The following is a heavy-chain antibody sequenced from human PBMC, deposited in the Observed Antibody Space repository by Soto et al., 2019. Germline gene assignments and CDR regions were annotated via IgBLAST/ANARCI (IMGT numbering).Heavy chain of an antibody. J-gene: IGHJ4*02. CDR3: ARGDYDVLTGYYPLDY. Sequence: QVQLVQSGAEVKKPGASVKVSCKASGYTLTSYYMHWVRQAPGQGLAWMEIINPSGGSTSYAQNYQGRITMTRDTSTTTVYMELSSLRSEDTAVYFCARGDYDVLTGYYPLDYWGQGTLVTVSS. CDR1: GYTLTSYY. V-gene: IGHV1-46*01. D-gene: IGHD3-9*01. CDR2: INPSGGST.